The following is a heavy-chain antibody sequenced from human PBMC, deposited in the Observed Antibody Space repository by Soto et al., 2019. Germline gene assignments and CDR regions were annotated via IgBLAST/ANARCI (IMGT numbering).Heavy chain of an antibody. CDR2: IYTSGST. D-gene: IGHD3-16*01. J-gene: IGHJ6*02. V-gene: IGHV4-4*07. CDR1: GGSISSYY. Sequence: QVQLQESGPGLVKPSETLSLTCTVSGGSISSYYWSWIRQPAGKGLEWIGRIYTSGSTNYNPSLKSRVTMSVDTSKNQFSLKLSSVTAADTAVYYCARDERYYDYVWGSYHYYCYYGMDVWGQGTTVTVSS. CDR3: ARDERYYDYVWGSYHYYCYYGMDV.